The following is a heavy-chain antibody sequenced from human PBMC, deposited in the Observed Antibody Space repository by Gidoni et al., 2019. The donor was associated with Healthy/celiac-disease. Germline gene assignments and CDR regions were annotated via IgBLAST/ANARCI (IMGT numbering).Heavy chain of an antibody. CDR3: ARDQEGNDSSGNTFDY. D-gene: IGHD3-22*01. V-gene: IGHV1-69*01. Sequence: QVQLVQSGAEVKKPGSSVKVSCKASGGTFSSYAISWVRQAPGQGLGWMGGIIPIFGTANYAQKFQGRVTITADESTSTAYMELSSLRSEDTAVYYCARDQEGNDSSGNTFDYWGQGTLVTVSS. CDR2: IIPIFGTA. CDR1: GGTFSSYA. J-gene: IGHJ4*02.